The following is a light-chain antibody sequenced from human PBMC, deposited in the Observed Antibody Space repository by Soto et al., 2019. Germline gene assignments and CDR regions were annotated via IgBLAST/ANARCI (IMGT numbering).Light chain of an antibody. CDR3: HQYNGWPRT. J-gene: IGKJ1*01. CDR2: GTS. Sequence: ETVMKQSPVTLSVSPGDTATLSCRASQRVSSHLAWYQQKPGQGPSLLIYGTSTRAGGVPARFSGGGSGTEFTLTITSLQSEDFAVYYCHQYNGWPRTFGQVTKVDIK. CDR1: QRVSSH. V-gene: IGKV3-15*01.